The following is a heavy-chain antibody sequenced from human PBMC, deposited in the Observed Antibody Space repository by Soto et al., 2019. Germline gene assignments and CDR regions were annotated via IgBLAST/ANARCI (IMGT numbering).Heavy chain of an antibody. CDR1: GFSLSTSGVG. V-gene: IGHV2-5*02. CDR3: AYSWVGVWGYGYGCFYY. D-gene: IGHD5-18*01. J-gene: IGHJ4*02. CDR2: IYWDDDK. Sequence: QITLKESGPTLVKPTQTLTLTCTFSGFSLSTSGVGVGWIRQPPGEALEWLALIYWDDDKRYSPSLKTRLNITKDTSKTQVVLTMTNMDPVDTATYYGAYSWVGVWGYGYGCFYYWGKGNMVTVAA.